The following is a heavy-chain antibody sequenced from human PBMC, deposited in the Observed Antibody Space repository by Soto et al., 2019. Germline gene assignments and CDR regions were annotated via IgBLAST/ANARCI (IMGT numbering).Heavy chain of an antibody. CDR1: GFTFSDSW. CDR3: ASLGRHG. Sequence: GGSLSLSCVASGFTFSDSWMDWVRQAPGKGPEWVANINPGGSEKNYVDSVKGRFTISRDNAKNSLFLQMNNLRAEDTAVYYCASLGRHGWGQGTTVTVSS. V-gene: IGHV3-7*01. J-gene: IGHJ6*02. CDR2: INPGGSEK. D-gene: IGHD3-16*01.